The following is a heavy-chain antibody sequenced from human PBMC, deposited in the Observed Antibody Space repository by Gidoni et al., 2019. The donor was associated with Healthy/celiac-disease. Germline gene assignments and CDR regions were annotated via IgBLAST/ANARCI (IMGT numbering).Heavy chain of an antibody. CDR2: MGTAGDT. CDR3: ARDRGSGEGFDY. D-gene: IGHD7-27*01. J-gene: IGHJ4*02. CDR1: GFTFSSYD. Sequence: EVQLVESGGGLVQPGGSLRLSCAASGFTFSSYDMHWVRQATGKGLECVSAMGTAGDTYYPGSVKGRFTISRENAKNSLYLQMNSLRAGDTAVYYCARDRGSGEGFDYWGQGTLVTVSS. V-gene: IGHV3-13*01.